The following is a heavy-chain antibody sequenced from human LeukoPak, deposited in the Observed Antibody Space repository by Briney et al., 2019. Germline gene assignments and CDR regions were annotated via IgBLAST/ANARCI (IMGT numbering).Heavy chain of an antibody. D-gene: IGHD5-12*01. J-gene: IGHJ4*02. CDR3: ARALLVATGYYFDY. CDR2: INHSGST. Sequence: PSETLSLTCAVYGGSFSGYYWSWIRQPPGKGLEWIGEINHSGSTNYNPSLKSRVTISVDTSKNQFSLKLSSVTAADTAVYYCARALLVATGYYFDYWGQGTLVIVSS. V-gene: IGHV4-34*01. CDR1: GGSFSGYY.